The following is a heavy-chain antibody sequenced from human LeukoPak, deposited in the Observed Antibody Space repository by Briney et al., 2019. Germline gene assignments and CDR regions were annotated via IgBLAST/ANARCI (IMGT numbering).Heavy chain of an antibody. J-gene: IGHJ6*04. CDR1: GFTFSTYA. D-gene: IGHD2-15*01. CDR3: ARERWSGPKDV. V-gene: IGHV3-23*01. Sequence: PGGSLRLSCGAFGFTFSTYAMSWVRQAPGKGLEWVSGISRSGATTYYADSVKGRFTISRDNAKNSLYLQMNSLRAEDTAVYYCARERWSGPKDVWGKGTTVTVSS. CDR2: ISRSGATT.